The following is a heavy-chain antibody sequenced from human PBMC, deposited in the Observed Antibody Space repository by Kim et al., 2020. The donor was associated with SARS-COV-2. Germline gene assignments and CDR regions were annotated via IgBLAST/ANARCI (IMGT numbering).Heavy chain of an antibody. D-gene: IGHD3-22*01. V-gene: IGHV3-30*04. J-gene: IGHJ5*02. CDR1: GFTFSNYA. CDR2: ISFDGSNK. CDR3: ASWNYYESSGDET. Sequence: GGSLRLSCAASGFTFSNYAMHWVRQAPGKGLEWVAVISFDGSNKYYADSVKGRFTISRDNSKNTLYLQMNSLRAEDTAVYYCASWNYYESSGDETWGQGT.